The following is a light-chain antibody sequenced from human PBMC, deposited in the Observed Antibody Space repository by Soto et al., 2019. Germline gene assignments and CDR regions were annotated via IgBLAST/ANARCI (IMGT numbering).Light chain of an antibody. CDR3: QQSYSTPPA. J-gene: IGKJ1*01. Sequence: DIQTTQSPSTLSGSVGDRVTITCRASQTISSWLAWYQQKPGKAPKLLIYKASSLQSGVPSRFSGSGSGTDFTLTISSLQPEDFATYYCQQSYSTPPAFGQGTKVDIK. CDR2: KAS. V-gene: IGKV1-39*01. CDR1: QTISSW.